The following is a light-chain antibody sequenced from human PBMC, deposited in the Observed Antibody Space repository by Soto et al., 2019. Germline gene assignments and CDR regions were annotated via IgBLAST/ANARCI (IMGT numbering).Light chain of an antibody. CDR1: SSDVGVYDY. CDR2: DVS. CDR3: SSYTNSGTVVL. V-gene: IGLV2-14*03. J-gene: IGLJ2*01. Sequence: QSALTQPASVSGSPGQSISISCTGTSSDVGVYDYVSWYQQPPGKAPKLMIYDVSVRPSGVSTRFSGSKSGNTASLTISGLQAEDEADYYCSSYTNSGTVVLFGGGTKLTVL.